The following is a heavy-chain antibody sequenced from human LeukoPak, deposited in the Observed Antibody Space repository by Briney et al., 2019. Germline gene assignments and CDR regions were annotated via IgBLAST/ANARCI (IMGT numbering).Heavy chain of an antibody. Sequence: ASVKVSCQATGYTFTSYHMHWVRQAPGQAIEWMGTINHSGGSTSYAQKFQGRVTMTRDTSTSTVYMELSSLRSEDTAVYYCARDPFSSGWYPIDYWGQGTLVTVSS. J-gene: IGHJ4*02. D-gene: IGHD6-19*01. CDR3: ARDPFSSGWYPIDY. V-gene: IGHV1-46*01. CDR1: GYTFTSYH. CDR2: INHSGGST.